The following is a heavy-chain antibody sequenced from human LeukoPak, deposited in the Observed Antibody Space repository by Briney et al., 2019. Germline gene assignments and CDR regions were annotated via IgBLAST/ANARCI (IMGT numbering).Heavy chain of an antibody. J-gene: IGHJ4*02. Sequence: GGSLRLSCAASGFTFSNAWMSWVRQAPGKGLEWVGRIKSKIDGGTTDYAAPVKGRFTISRDDSKNTLYLQMNSLKTEDTAVYYCTTSLSSGYYIDYWGQGTLVTVSS. CDR2: IKSKIDGGTT. V-gene: IGHV3-15*01. CDR3: TTSLSSGYYIDY. CDR1: GFTFSNAW. D-gene: IGHD3-22*01.